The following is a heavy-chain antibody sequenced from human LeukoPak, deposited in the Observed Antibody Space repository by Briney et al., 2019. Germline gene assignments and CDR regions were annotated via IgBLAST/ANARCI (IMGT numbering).Heavy chain of an antibody. J-gene: IGHJ4*02. CDR1: GGTFSSYA. CDR3: ARDLECSSTSCYDY. CDR2: IIPIFGTA. V-gene: IGHV1-69*13. D-gene: IGHD2-2*01. Sequence: AASVKVSCKASGGTFSSYAISWVRQAPGQGLEWMGGIIPIFGTANYAQKFQGRVTITADESTSTAYMELSSLRSEDTAVYYCARDLECSSTSCYDYWGQGTLVTVSS.